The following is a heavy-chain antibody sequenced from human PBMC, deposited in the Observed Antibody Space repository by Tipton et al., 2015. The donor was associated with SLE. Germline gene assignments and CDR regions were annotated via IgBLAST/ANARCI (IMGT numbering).Heavy chain of an antibody. Sequence: SLRLSCAASGFPFSSYTMNWVRQAPGKGLEWIASISNRNSYIYYADSVKGRFTISRDNSKNTLYLQMNSLRAEDTAVYYCAKGPSVAATSWFDPWGQGTLVTVSS. CDR3: AKGPSVAATSWFDP. V-gene: IGHV3-21*04. CDR1: GFPFSSYT. CDR2: ISNRNSYI. D-gene: IGHD2-15*01. J-gene: IGHJ5*02.